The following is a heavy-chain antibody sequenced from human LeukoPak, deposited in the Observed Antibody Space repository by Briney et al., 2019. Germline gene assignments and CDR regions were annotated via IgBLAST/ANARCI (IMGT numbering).Heavy chain of an antibody. CDR3: ARDHLGPYYYYGMDV. D-gene: IGHD3-16*01. CDR1: GGSISSYY. Sequence: SETLSLTCTVSGGSISSYYWSWIRQPPGKGLEWIGYIYYSGSTNYNPSLKSRVTISVDTSKNQFSLKLSSVTAADTAVYYCARDHLGPYYYYGMDVWGQGTTVTVS. V-gene: IGHV4-59*01. J-gene: IGHJ6*02. CDR2: IYYSGST.